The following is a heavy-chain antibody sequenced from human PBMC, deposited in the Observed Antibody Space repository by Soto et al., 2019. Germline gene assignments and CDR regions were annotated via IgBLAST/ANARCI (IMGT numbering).Heavy chain of an antibody. J-gene: IGHJ6*02. CDR2: INSDGSST. CDR3: ARDYHIAAPGVPNYYYYGMDV. CDR1: GFTFSSYW. D-gene: IGHD6-13*01. V-gene: IGHV3-74*01. Sequence: GGSLRLSCAASGFTFSSYWMRWVRQAPGKGLVWVSRINSDGSSTSYADSVKGRFTISRDNAKNTLYLQMNSLRAEDTAVYYCARDYHIAAPGVPNYYYYGMDVWGQGTTVTVSS.